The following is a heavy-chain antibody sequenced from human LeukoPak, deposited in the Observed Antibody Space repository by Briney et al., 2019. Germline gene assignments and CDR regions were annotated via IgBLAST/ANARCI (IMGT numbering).Heavy chain of an antibody. CDR2: ISGSGGST. D-gene: IGHD3-3*01. CDR1: GFTFSSYA. V-gene: IGHV3-23*01. J-gene: IGHJ4*02. Sequence: GGSLRLSCAASGFTFSSYAMSWVRQAPGKGLEWVSAISGSGGSTYYADSVKGRFTISRGNSKNTLYLQMNSLRAEDTAVYYCAKSIGITIFGVVITPPDYWGQGTLVTVSS. CDR3: AKSIGITIFGVVITPPDY.